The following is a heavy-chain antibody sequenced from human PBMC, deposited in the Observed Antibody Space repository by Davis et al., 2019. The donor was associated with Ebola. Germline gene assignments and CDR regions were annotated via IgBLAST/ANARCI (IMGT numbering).Heavy chain of an antibody. J-gene: IGHJ5*02. D-gene: IGHD3-16*01. Sequence: GGSLRLSCAASGFTFYRYEMNWVRQAPGKGLEWVSYISGSATSTFYADSVKGRFTISRDNSKNTLSLQMNSVRGEDTAVYYCAKDKGFWVPPDWFGPWGQGVQVTVSS. V-gene: IGHV3-48*03. CDR3: AKDKGFWVPPDWFGP. CDR2: ISGSATST. CDR1: GFTFYRYE.